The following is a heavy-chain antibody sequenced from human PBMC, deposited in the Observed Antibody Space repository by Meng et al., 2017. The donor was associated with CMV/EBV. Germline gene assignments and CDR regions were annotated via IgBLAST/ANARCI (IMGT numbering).Heavy chain of an antibody. Sequence: SCKACGYTFSSSYMHWLRQAPGQGLEWMGIINPSGGSTSYAQKFQGRVTMTRDTSTSTVYMELSSLRSEDTAVYYCARGGTAAPLDYWGQGTLVTVSS. D-gene: IGHD2-21*02. V-gene: IGHV1-46*01. CDR3: ARGGTAAPLDY. J-gene: IGHJ4*02. CDR1: GYTFSSSY. CDR2: INPSGGST.